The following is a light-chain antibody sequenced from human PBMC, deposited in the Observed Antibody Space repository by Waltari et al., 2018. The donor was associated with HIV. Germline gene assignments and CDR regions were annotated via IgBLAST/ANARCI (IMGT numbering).Light chain of an antibody. J-gene: IGKJ2*01. V-gene: IGKV3-15*01. Sequence: EIVMTQSPATLSVSPGERAPLPCGASQSVSSNLAWYQQKPGQAPRLLIYGASTRATGIPARFSGSGSGTEFTLTISSLQSEDFAVYYCQQYNNWPPYTFGQGTKLEIK. CDR2: GAS. CDR3: QQYNNWPPYT. CDR1: QSVSSN.